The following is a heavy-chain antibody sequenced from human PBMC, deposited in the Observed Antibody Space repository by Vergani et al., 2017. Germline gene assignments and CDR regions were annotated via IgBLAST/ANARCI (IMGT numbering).Heavy chain of an antibody. CDR3: ARANPRNSGYDYLYYYHAMDV. J-gene: IGHJ6*02. V-gene: IGHV3-11*01. Sequence: QVQLVESGGGLVKPGGSLRLSCAASGFTFSDYYMSWIRQAPGKGLEWVSYISSSGSTIYYADSVKGRFTISRDNAKNSLYLQMNSLRAEDTAVYYCARANPRNSGYDYLYYYHAMDVWGQGTTVTVSS. CDR2: ISSSGSTI. CDR1: GFTFSDYY. D-gene: IGHD5-12*01.